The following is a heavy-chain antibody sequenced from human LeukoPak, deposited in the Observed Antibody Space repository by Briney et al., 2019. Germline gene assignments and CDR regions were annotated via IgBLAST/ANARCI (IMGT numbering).Heavy chain of an antibody. CDR2: ISYDGSNK. Sequence: GRSLRLSCAASGFTFSSYAMHWVRQAPGKGLEWVAVISYDGSNKYYADSVKGRFTISRDNSKNTLYLQMNSLRAEDTAVYYCAIGQNGACDIWGQGTMVTVSS. V-gene: IGHV3-30*04. CDR3: AIGQNGACDI. CDR1: GFTFSSYA. J-gene: IGHJ3*02. D-gene: IGHD1-1*01.